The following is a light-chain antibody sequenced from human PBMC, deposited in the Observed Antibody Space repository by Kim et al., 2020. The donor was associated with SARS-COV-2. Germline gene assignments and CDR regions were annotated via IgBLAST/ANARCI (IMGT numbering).Light chain of an antibody. CDR1: SLRLYY. CDR2: GKN. CDR3: NSRDNSGYYVV. J-gene: IGLJ2*01. V-gene: IGLV3-19*01. Sequence: SSELTQDPAVSAALGQTVTITCQGDSLRLYYASWYQQKPGQAPQLVIYGKNSRPSGIPDRFSGSSSGNTASLTITGAQAEDEADYYCNSRDNSGYYVVFGGGTQLTVL.